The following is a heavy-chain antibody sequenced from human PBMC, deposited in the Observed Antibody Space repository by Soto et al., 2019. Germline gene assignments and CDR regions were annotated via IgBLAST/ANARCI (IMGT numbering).Heavy chain of an antibody. Sequence: GGSLRLSCTASGSTFGDYAMIWFRQAPGKGLEWVGFITSKAYGGTTEYAASVKGRFTISRDDSKSIAYLQMNSLKTDDTAVYYCSRVPPNNRGAPLDYWGQGTLVTVSS. CDR3: SRVPPNNRGAPLDY. D-gene: IGHD3-10*01. CDR2: ITSKAYGGTT. V-gene: IGHV3-49*03. J-gene: IGHJ4*02. CDR1: GSTFGDYA.